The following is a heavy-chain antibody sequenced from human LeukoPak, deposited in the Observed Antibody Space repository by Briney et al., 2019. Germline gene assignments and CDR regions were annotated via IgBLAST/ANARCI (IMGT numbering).Heavy chain of an antibody. CDR1: GGSISRYY. CDR2: IYTSGST. J-gene: IGHJ4*02. D-gene: IGHD3-22*01. Sequence: PSETLSLTCTVSGGSISRYYGSWIRQPAGKGLEWIGRIYTSGSTNYNPSLKSRVTISVDTSKNQFSRKLHSTAGAATAVYYCARGRGVKYYYDSSGYYIAGWGQGTLVTVS. CDR3: ARGRGVKYYYDSSGYYIAG. V-gene: IGHV4-4*07.